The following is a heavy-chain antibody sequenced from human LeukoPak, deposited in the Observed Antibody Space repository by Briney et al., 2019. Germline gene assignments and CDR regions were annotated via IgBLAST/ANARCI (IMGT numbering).Heavy chain of an antibody. CDR3: ARMGSSGYYAAYCYYGMVV. CDR1: GDSLRTSGMC. Sequence: SGPTLVNPQQTLRLPYSFSGDSLRTSGMCVSWIRQPPGKALEWLARIDWDDDKYYSTSLKTRLTISKDTSKNQVVLTMTNMDPVDTATYYCARMGSSGYYAAYCYYGMVVRGQGTTVTVSS. V-gene: IGHV2-70*11. CDR2: IDWDDDK. D-gene: IGHD3-22*01. J-gene: IGHJ6*02.